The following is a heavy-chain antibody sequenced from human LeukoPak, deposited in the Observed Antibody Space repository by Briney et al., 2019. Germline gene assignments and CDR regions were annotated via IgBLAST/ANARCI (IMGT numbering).Heavy chain of an antibody. Sequence: ASVKVSCKPSGYTFNTYGITWVRQAPGQGLEWMGWISPYNGNTNYAQKFQGGVTLTTDTSTSTAYMEVRSLRSDDTAVYYCARGPHERSGYPDDWGQGTLVTVSS. CDR2: ISPYNGNT. CDR1: GYTFNTYG. V-gene: IGHV1-18*01. J-gene: IGHJ4*02. D-gene: IGHD3-22*01. CDR3: ARGPHERSGYPDD.